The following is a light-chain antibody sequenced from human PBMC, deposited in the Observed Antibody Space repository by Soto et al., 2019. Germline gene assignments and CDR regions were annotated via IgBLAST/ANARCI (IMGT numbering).Light chain of an antibody. CDR3: SSYTSSTSLDV. CDR2: EVS. Sequence: QSALTQPASVSGSPGQSITISCTGTSGDVGGYNYVSWYQQHSGKAPKLMIYEVSNRPSGVSIRFSGSKSGNTASLTISGLQAEDEADYYCSSYTSSTSLDVFGTGTKVTAL. J-gene: IGLJ1*01. CDR1: SGDVGGYNY. V-gene: IGLV2-14*01.